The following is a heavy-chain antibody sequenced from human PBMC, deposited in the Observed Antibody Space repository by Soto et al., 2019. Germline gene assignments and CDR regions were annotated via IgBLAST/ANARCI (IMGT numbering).Heavy chain of an antibody. V-gene: IGHV4-30-4*01. CDR1: GVSITSGDNY. CDR2: IFYIGNA. D-gene: IGHD1-7*01. Sequence: SETLSLTCTVSGVSITSGDNYWSWIRQPPGKGLEWIGYIFYIGNAYYNPSLQSRVTISVDTSRNQFSLRLTSVTAADTAVYYCVRKTGTTFLGSFLDHWGQGTLVTVTS. J-gene: IGHJ4*02. CDR3: VRKTGTTFLGSFLDH.